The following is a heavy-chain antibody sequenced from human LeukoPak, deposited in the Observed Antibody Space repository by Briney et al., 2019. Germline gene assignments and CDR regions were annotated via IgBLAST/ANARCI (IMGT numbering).Heavy chain of an antibody. V-gene: IGHV1-2*02. CDR3: ARGKPHCSGGSCYYNWFDP. D-gene: IGHD2-15*01. CDR2: INPNSGGT. CDR1: GYTFTGYY. Sequence: ASVTVSCKVSGYTFTGYYMHWVRQAPGQGLEWMGWINPNSGGTNYAQKFQGRVTMTRDTSISTAYMELSRLRSDDTAVYYCARGKPHCSGGSCYYNWFDPWGQGTLVTVSS. J-gene: IGHJ5*02.